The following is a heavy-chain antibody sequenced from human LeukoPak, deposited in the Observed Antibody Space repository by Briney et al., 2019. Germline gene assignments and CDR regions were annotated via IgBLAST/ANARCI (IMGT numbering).Heavy chain of an antibody. J-gene: IGHJ6*04. Sequence: ASVKVSCKASGYTFTSYGISWVRQAPGQGLEWMGWISAYNGNTNYAQELQGRVTMTTDTSTSTAYMELRSLRSDDTAVYYCARDPFVVVPAAISYYYYGMDVWGKGTTVTVSS. CDR2: ISAYNGNT. CDR1: GYTFTSYG. CDR3: ARDPFVVVPAAISYYYYGMDV. D-gene: IGHD2-2*01. V-gene: IGHV1-18*04.